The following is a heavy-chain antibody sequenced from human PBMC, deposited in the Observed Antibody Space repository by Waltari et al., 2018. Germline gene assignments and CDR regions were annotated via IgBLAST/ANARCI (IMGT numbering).Heavy chain of an antibody. CDR2: INHSGST. CDR1: GGSFSGYY. V-gene: IGHV4-34*01. D-gene: IGHD6-13*01. J-gene: IGHJ6*03. Sequence: QVQLQQWGAGLLKPSETLSLTCAVYGGSFSGYYWSWIRQHPGKGLEWIGEINHSGSTNYNPSLKSRVTISVDTSKNQFSLKLSSVTAADTAVYYCARGKSIAAGGAIYYMDVWGKGTTVTISS. CDR3: ARGKSIAAGGAIYYMDV.